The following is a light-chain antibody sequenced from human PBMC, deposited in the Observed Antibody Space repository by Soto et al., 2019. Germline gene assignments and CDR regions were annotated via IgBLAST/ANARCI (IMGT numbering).Light chain of an antibody. CDR1: QGIRNN. CDR2: GAS. CDR3: LQHDSYPRT. V-gene: IGKV1-17*01. Sequence: DIQMTQSPSSLFASVGDRVTITCRASQGIRNNLGWYQQRPGEAPKRLIYGASSLQRGVPSRFRGSGSETEFTLTISSRRPEDAATYYCLQHDSYPRTFGQGTKLEIK. J-gene: IGKJ1*01.